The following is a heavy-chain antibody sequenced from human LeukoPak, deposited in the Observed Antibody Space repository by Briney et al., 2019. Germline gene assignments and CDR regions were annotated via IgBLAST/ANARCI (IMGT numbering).Heavy chain of an antibody. Sequence: GGSLRLSCVASGFTFSSYSMNWVRQAPGKEPEWVSSVSGSNNYIYYADSVRGRFTISRGNARNSLYLQMNSLRAEDTAVYYCARDIVGATGDAFDIWGQGTMVTVSS. J-gene: IGHJ3*02. CDR1: GFTFSSYS. CDR2: VSGSNNYI. D-gene: IGHD1-26*01. V-gene: IGHV3-21*01. CDR3: ARDIVGATGDAFDI.